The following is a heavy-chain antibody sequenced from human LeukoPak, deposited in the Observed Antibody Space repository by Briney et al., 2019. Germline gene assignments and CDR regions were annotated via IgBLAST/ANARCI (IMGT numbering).Heavy chain of an antibody. V-gene: IGHV1-18*01. CDR2: ISAYNGNT. Sequence: ASVKVSCKASGYTFTSYGISWVRQAPGQGLEWMGWISAYNGNTNYAQKLQGRVTMTTDTSTSTAYMELRSLRSDDTAVYYCARVTYDFWSGYFFEEDYWGQGTPVTVSS. D-gene: IGHD3-3*01. CDR1: GYTFTSYG. J-gene: IGHJ4*02. CDR3: ARVTYDFWSGYFFEEDY.